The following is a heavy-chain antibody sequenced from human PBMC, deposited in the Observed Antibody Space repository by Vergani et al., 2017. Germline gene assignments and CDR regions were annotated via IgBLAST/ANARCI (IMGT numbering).Heavy chain of an antibody. V-gene: IGHV4-61*02. CDR2: IYTSGST. D-gene: IGHD5-24*01. Sequence: QVQLQESGPGLVKPSQTLSLTCTVSGGSISSGSYYWSWIRQPAGKGLEWIGRIYTSGSTNYNPSLKSRVTISVDTSKKQLSLNLTSVTAADTAVYYCAKGPTSSRGYFDHWGQGTLVIASS. CDR1: GGSISSGSYY. J-gene: IGHJ4*03. CDR3: AKGPTSSRGYFDH.